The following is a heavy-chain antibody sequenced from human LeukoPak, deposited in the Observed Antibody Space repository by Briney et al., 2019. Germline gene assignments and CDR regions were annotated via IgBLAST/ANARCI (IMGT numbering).Heavy chain of an antibody. D-gene: IGHD6-13*01. CDR1: GFTFSSYE. CDR2: ISSSGSTI. J-gene: IGHJ6*03. V-gene: IGHV3-48*03. Sequence: PGGSLRLSCAASGFTFSSYEMNWVRQAPGKGLEWVSYISSSGSTIYYADSVKGRFTISRDNAKNSLYLQMNSLRAEDTAVYYCARDGYSSSWTRNMDVWGKGTTVTISS. CDR3: ARDGYSSSWTRNMDV.